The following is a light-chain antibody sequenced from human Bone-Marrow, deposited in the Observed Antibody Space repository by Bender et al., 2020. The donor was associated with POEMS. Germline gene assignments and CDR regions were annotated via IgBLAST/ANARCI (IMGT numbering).Light chain of an antibody. V-gene: IGLV3-25*03. CDR2: QDT. CDR3: QSADSAGAYGV. J-gene: IGLJ3*02. CDR1: TLSNQY. Sequence: SYELTQPTSVAVSPGQTARITCSGDTLSNQYAYWYQRKPGQAPVLLIYQDTERPSGIPARFYGSSSGTTVTLTITEAQAEDEADYYCQSADSAGAYGVFGGGTKLTVL.